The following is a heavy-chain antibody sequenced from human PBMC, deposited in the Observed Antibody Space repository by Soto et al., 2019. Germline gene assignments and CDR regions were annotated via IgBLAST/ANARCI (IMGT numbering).Heavy chain of an antibody. CDR3: ARVDSQGWFDP. Sequence: SETLSLTCTVSGGSISSGDYYWSWIRQPPGKGLEWIGYIYYSGSTYYNPSLKSRVTISVDTSKNQFSLKLSSVTAADTAVYYCARVDSQGWFDPWGQGTLVTVSS. J-gene: IGHJ5*02. CDR2: IYYSGST. CDR1: GGSISSGDYY. V-gene: IGHV4-30-4*01. D-gene: IGHD2-2*03.